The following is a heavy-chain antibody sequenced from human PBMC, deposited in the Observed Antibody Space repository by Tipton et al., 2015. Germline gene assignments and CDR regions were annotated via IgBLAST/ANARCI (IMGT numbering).Heavy chain of an antibody. CDR3: ASRGAYGGNLPFDY. CDR2: IYTSGST. J-gene: IGHJ4*02. D-gene: IGHD4/OR15-4a*01. CDR1: GGSISSGGYY. V-gene: IGHV4-61*09. Sequence: TLSLTCSVSGGSISSGGYYWSWIRQPPGKGLEWIGHIYTSGSTKYNPSLKTRVTISLDTSKDQFSLKLSSVTAADTAVYYCASRGAYGGNLPFDYWGQGTQVTVSS.